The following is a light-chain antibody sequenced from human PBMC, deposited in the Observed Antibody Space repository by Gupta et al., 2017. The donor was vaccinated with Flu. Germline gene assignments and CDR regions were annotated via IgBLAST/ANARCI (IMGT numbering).Light chain of an antibody. J-gene: IGLJ3*02. Sequence: QSVLTQPPSASGTPGQRVTISCSGSSSNIGRNTVYWYHQSPGTAPRLLIYTNNQRPPGVPDRFAASKSGTSALLAISGLQSGDEADYDCASWDDSLNGHVFGGGTKLTVL. CDR2: TNN. CDR1: SSNIGRNT. V-gene: IGLV1-44*01. CDR3: ASWDDSLNGHV.